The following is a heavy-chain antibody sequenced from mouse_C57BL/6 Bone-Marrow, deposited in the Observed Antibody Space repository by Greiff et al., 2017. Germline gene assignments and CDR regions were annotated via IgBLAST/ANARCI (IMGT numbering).Heavy chain of an antibody. CDR3: ARYDNEGRFAY. J-gene: IGHJ3*01. CDR2: IRNKANGYTT. Sequence: EVKLMASGGGLVQPGGSLSLSCAASGFTFTDYYMSWVRQPPGKALEWLGFIRNKANGYTTEYSASVKGRFTISRDNSQSILYLQMNALRAEDSATYYCARYDNEGRFAYWGQGTLVTVSA. V-gene: IGHV7-3*01. CDR1: GFTFTDYY. D-gene: IGHD6-1*01.